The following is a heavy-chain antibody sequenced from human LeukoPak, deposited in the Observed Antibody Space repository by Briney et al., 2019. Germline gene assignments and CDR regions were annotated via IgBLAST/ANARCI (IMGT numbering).Heavy chain of an antibody. Sequence: ASVKLSCKASGSAYTVSYIHIVRQAPGQGLEWMGWINPNSGGTNYAQKCRVTMTRDTSISTAYMELSRLRSDDTAVYYCARGIVGATTGDWGQGTLVTVSS. D-gene: IGHD1-26*01. CDR1: GSAYTVSY. V-gene: IGHV1-2*02. J-gene: IGHJ4*02. CDR2: INPNSGGT. CDR3: ARGIVGATTGD.